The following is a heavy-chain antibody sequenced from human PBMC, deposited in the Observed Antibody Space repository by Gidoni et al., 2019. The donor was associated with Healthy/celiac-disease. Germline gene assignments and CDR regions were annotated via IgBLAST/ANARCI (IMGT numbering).Heavy chain of an antibody. J-gene: IGHJ5*02. Sequence: VRQAPGQGLEWMVGIIPIFGTANYAQKFQGRVTITADESTSTAYMELSSLRSEDTAVYYCAGSTEGPVGSTVVVTAAPNWFDPWGQGTLVTVSS. CDR3: AGSTEGPVGSTVVVTAAPNWFDP. V-gene: IGHV1-69*01. D-gene: IGHD2-2*01. CDR2: IIPIFGTA.